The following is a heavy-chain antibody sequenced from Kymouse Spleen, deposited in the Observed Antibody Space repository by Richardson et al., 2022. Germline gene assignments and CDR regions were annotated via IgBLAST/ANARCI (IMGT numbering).Heavy chain of an antibody. CDR3: AKDMRVTGTLFDY. Sequence: EVQLVESGGGLVQPGRSLRLSCAASGFTFDDYAMHWVRQAPGKGLEWVSGISWNSGSIGYADSVKGRFTISRDNAKNSLYLQMNSLRAEDTALYYCAKDMRVTGTLFDYWGQGTLVTVSS. CDR1: GFTFDDYA. V-gene: IGHV3-9*01. J-gene: IGHJ4*02. D-gene: IGHD1-7*01. CDR2: ISWNSGSI.